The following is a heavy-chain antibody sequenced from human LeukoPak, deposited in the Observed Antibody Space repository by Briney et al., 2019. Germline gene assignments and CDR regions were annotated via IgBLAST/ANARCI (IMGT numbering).Heavy chain of an antibody. Sequence: EASVKVSCKASGGSFSSYAITWVRQAPGQGLEWMGGIIPLFGTTIYAQKFQGRVTITTDESTSTAYMEFSSLRSEDTAVYYCARSIAAAGNYWGQGTLVTVSS. CDR2: IIPLFGTT. CDR3: ARSIAAAGNY. J-gene: IGHJ4*02. V-gene: IGHV1-69*05. CDR1: GGSFSSYA. D-gene: IGHD6-13*01.